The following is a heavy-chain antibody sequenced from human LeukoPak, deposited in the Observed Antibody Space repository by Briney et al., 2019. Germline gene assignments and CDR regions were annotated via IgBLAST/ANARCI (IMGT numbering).Heavy chain of an antibody. CDR1: GGSISSYY. J-gene: IGHJ4*02. CDR2: IYYSGST. CDR3: ARISVAHYYGSGSYVAGFDY. Sequence: PSETLSLTCTVSGGSISSYYWSWIRQPPGKGLEWIGYIYYSGSTNYNPSLKSRVTISVDTSKNQFSLKLSSVTAAATSVYYCARISVAHYYGSGSYVAGFDYWGQGTLVTVSS. V-gene: IGHV4-59*01. D-gene: IGHD3-10*01.